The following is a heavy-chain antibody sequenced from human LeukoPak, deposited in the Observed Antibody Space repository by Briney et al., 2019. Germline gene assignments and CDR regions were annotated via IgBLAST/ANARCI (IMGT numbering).Heavy chain of an antibody. CDR2: ISSSGSYI. J-gene: IGHJ4*02. D-gene: IGHD3-22*01. V-gene: IGHV3-21*01. CDR1: GFTFSSYS. Sequence: GGSLRLSCAASGFTFSSYSMNWVRQAPGKGLEWVSSISSSGSYIYYADSVKGRFTISRDNAKDSLSLQMNSLRAEDTAVYYCARDRGYSTFDYWGQGTLVTVSS. CDR3: ARDRGYSTFDY.